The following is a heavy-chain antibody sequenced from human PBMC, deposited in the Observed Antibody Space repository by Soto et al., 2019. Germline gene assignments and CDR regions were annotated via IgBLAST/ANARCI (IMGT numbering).Heavy chain of an antibody. CDR3: ATTRYHDSSGPKWFDP. D-gene: IGHD6-19*01. CDR1: GFTFSDYY. V-gene: IGHV3-11*06. CDR2: ISSSSSYT. Sequence: GGSLRLSCAASGFTFSDYYMSWIRPAPGKGLEWVSYISSSSSYTNYADSVKGRFTISRDNAKNSLYLQMNSLRAEDTAVYYCATTRYHDSSGPKWFDPWGQGTLVTVSS. J-gene: IGHJ5*02.